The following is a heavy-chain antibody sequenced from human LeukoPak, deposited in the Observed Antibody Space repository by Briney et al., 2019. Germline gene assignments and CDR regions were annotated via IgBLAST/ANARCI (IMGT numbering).Heavy chain of an antibody. V-gene: IGHV4-39*01. D-gene: IGHD1-26*01. CDR2: VYYTGNT. CDR3: ARNSGSYWDAFDI. J-gene: IGHJ3*02. CDR1: DGSITSTNYY. Sequence: SETLSLTCSVSDGSITSTNYYWGWIRQPPGRGLEWIGSVYYTGNTYCNPSLKSRVTISVDTSKNQFSLKLNSVTAADTAVFYCARNSGSYWDAFDIWGQGTMVTVSS.